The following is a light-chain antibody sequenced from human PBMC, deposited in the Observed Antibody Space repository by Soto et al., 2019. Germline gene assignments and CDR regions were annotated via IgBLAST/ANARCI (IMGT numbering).Light chain of an antibody. CDR1: QSISDW. J-gene: IGKJ1*01. Sequence: DIQMTQSPSTLSASVGDRVTITCRASQSISDWLAWYQQKPGKAPKFLIYKASNLESGVPSRFSGSGSGTEFTFTISGVQPDDFATYYCQYYDSYSWTFGKGPRWKSN. CDR3: QYYDSYSWT. CDR2: KAS. V-gene: IGKV1-5*03.